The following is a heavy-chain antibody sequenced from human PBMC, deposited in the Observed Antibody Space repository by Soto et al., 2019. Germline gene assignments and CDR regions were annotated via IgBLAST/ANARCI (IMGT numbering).Heavy chain of an antibody. CDR1: GGTFSSYT. V-gene: IGHV1-69*08. CDR2: IIPILGIA. CDR3: AREPSSWYGGCDY. Sequence: QVQLVQSGAEVKKPGSSVKVSCKASGGTFSSYTISWVRQAPGQGLEWMGRIIPILGIANYAQKFQGRVTITADKSTSTAYMELSSLRSEDTAVYYCAREPSSWYGGCDYWGQGTLVTVSS. J-gene: IGHJ4*02. D-gene: IGHD6-13*01.